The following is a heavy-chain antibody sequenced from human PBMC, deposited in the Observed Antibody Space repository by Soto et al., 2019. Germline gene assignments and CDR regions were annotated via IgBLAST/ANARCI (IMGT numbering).Heavy chain of an antibody. V-gene: IGHV4-59*12. CDR1: GDSISSYY. D-gene: IGHD5-18*01. Sequence: SETLSLTCSVSGDSISSYYWSWIRQPPGKGLEWIGYIYYSGSTNYNPSFKSRVTISVDTSKNQFSLKLSSVTAADTAVYYCATLGGYSYGSSAYWGQGNLVTVSS. CDR2: IYYSGST. CDR3: ATLGGYSYGSSAY. J-gene: IGHJ4*02.